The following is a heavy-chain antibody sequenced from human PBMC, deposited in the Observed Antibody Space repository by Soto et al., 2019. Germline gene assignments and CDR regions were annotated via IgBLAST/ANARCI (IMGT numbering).Heavy chain of an antibody. CDR3: ASAWFGELFIRY. CDR1: GGSISSSSYY. V-gene: IGHV4-39*01. Sequence: QLQLQESGPGLVKPSETLSLTCTVSGGSISSSSYYWGWIRQPPGKGLEWIGSIYYSGSTYYNPSLKSRVTISVDTSKNQFSLKLSSVTAADTAVYYCASAWFGELFIRYWGQGTLVTVSS. D-gene: IGHD3-10*01. CDR2: IYYSGST. J-gene: IGHJ4*02.